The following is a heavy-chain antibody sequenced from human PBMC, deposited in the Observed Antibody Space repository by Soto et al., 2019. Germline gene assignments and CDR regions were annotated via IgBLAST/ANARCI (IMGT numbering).Heavy chain of an antibody. CDR1: GGTFSSYA. V-gene: IGHV1-69*06. J-gene: IGHJ5*02. Sequence: SVKVSCKASGGTFSSYAISWVRQAPGQGLEWMGGIIPIFGTANYAQKFQGRVTITADKSTSTAYMELSSRRSEDTAGYYCASGVRYCGGDCYSGWFDPWGQGTLVTVSS. CDR3: ASGVRYCGGDCYSGWFDP. D-gene: IGHD2-21*02. CDR2: IIPIFGTA.